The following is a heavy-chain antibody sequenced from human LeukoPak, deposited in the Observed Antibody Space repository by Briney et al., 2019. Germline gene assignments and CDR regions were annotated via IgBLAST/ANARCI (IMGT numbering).Heavy chain of an antibody. D-gene: IGHD5/OR15-5a*01. V-gene: IGHV1-2*02. CDR1: GYTFTSYD. J-gene: IGHJ5*02. CDR2: INPNSGGT. Sequence: GASVKVSCKASGYTFTSYDIDWVRQAPGQGLEWMGWINPNSGGTNYAQKFQGRVTMTRDTSIGTAYMELSRLRSDDTAVYYCARAILRPNWFDPWGQGTLVTVSS. CDR3: ARAILRPNWFDP.